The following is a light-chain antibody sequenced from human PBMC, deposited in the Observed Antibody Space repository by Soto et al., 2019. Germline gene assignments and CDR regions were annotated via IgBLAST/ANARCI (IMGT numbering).Light chain of an antibody. Sequence: EIVLTQSPGTLSFSPGERATLSCRASQSVSSSSLAWYQHKPDQAPRLLIYGASRMATCIPDRFSGSGSGTAFPLTITSLQPEDFAVYSCQKDGSSPRTCGPGTKLEIK. CDR2: GAS. J-gene: IGKJ2*02. CDR1: QSVSSSS. CDR3: QKDGSSPRT. V-gene: IGKV3-20*01.